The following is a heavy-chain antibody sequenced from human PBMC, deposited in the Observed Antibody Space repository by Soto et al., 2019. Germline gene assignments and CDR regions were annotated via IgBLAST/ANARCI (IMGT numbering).Heavy chain of an antibody. J-gene: IGHJ4*02. Sequence: EVQLAESGGGLVQPGGSLRLSCAASGFTFSSFSMNWVRQAPGKGLEWVSYISSSSSTIYYADSVKGRFTTSRDNAENSLYLQMNSLRAEDTAVYYCARNPNSQYSSGWYPIHYYFDYWGQGTLVTVSS. CDR1: GFTFSSFS. V-gene: IGHV3-48*01. D-gene: IGHD6-19*01. CDR3: ARNPNSQYSSGWYPIHYYFDY. CDR2: ISSSSSTI.